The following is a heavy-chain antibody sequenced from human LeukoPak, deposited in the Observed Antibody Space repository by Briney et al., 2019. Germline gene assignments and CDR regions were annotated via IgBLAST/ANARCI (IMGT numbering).Heavy chain of an antibody. CDR3: ARATKIVGATDGYFDY. D-gene: IGHD1-26*01. CDR1: GYTFTGYY. Sequence: ASVKVSCKASGYTFTGYYMHWVRQAPGQGLEWMGTINPSGGSTSYAQKFQGRVTMTRDTSTSTVYMELSSLRSEDTAVYYCARATKIVGATDGYFDYWGQGTLVTVSS. V-gene: IGHV1-46*01. J-gene: IGHJ4*02. CDR2: INPSGGST.